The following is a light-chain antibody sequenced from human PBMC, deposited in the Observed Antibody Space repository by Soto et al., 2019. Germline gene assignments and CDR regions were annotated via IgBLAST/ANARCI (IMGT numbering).Light chain of an antibody. CDR3: LLSYSGARVFAV. J-gene: IGLJ7*01. CDR2: DTS. Sequence: QAVVTQEPSLTVSPGGTVTLTCGSSTGAVTSGHYPYWFQQKPGQAPRTLIYDTSNKHSWTPARFSGSLLGGKAALTLSGAQAEDESEYYCLLSYSGARVFAVFGGGTQLTVL. V-gene: IGLV7-46*01. CDR1: TGAVTSGHY.